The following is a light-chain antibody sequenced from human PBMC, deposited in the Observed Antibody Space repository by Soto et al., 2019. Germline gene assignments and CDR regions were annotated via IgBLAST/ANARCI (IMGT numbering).Light chain of an antibody. CDR2: EVN. CDR1: SSDVGGYNY. CDR3: SSFTSTSTDV. Sequence: QSVLTQPASVSASPGQSVTISCTGTSSDVGGYNYVSWYQQHPGKAPKLMIYEVNNRPSGISNRFSGSKSGNTASLTISGLQAEDEADYYCSSFTSTSTDVFGTGTKLTVL. J-gene: IGLJ1*01. V-gene: IGLV2-14*01.